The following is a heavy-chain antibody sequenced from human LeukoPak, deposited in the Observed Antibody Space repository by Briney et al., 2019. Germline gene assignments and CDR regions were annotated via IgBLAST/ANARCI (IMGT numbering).Heavy chain of an antibody. V-gene: IGHV4-34*01. Sequence: PSETLSLTCAVYGGSFSGYYWSWIRQPPGKGLEWIGEINHSGSTNYNPSLKSRVTISVDTSKNQFSLKLSSVTAADTAVYYCVRGSGYGSGPLDYWGQGTLVTVSS. J-gene: IGHJ4*02. CDR2: INHSGST. CDR1: GGSFSGYY. CDR3: VRGSGYGSGPLDY. D-gene: IGHD3-10*01.